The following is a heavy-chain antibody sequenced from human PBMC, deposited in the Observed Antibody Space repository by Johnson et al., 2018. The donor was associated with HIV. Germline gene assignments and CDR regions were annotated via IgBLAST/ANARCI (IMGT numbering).Heavy chain of an antibody. D-gene: IGHD3-22*01. J-gene: IGHJ3*02. CDR2: ISYDGSNK. V-gene: IGHV3-30*04. Sequence: QVQLVESGGGVVQPGRSLRLSCAASGFTFSSYAMHWVRQAPGKGLEWVAVISYDGSNKYYADSVKGRFTISRDNSKNTLYLQMNSLRAEDTAVYYCARDWETDSRGYHDAFDIWGQGTMVTVSS. CDR3: ARDWETDSRGYHDAFDI. CDR1: GFTFSSYA.